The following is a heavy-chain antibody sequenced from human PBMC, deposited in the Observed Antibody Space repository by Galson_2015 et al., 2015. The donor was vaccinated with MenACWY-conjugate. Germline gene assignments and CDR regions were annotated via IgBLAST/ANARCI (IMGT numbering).Heavy chain of an antibody. D-gene: IGHD1-1*01. CDR3: EGDYNWSFDS. CDR2: IKADGSFS. V-gene: IGHV3-74*01. J-gene: IGHJ4*02. Sequence: SLRLSCAASGFTFNSYWMPWVRHPPGKGLEWISYIKADGSFSNYADSVKGRLTISTDNAKNMVYLQMDGLGDEDTAVYFCEGDYNWSFDSWGQGTLVTVSS. CDR1: GFTFNSYW.